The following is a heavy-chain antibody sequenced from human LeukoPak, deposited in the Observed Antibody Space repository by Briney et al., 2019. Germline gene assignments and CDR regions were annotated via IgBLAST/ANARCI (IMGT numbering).Heavy chain of an antibody. J-gene: IGHJ3*01. CDR2: IKEDESEK. CDR3: AGRGNGDSF. CDR1: GFTFSSHW. Sequence: GGSLRLSCAASGFTFSSHWMSWVRQAPGKGLEWVANIKEDESEKYYVDAVKGRFTISRDNAKNSVFLQMNSLRVEDTAVYYCAGRGNGDSFWGQGTMVTVSS. V-gene: IGHV3-7*01. D-gene: IGHD4-17*01.